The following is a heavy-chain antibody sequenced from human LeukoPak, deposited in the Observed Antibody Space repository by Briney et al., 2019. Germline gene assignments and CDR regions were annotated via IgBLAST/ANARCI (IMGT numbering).Heavy chain of an antibody. J-gene: IGHJ4*02. D-gene: IGHD3-16*01. CDR1: GFTFDDFA. CDR2: ISWNGGSI. CDR3: SKGRGRFWTYFDH. V-gene: IGHV3-9*01. Sequence: PGRALRLSCAASGFTFDDFAMHWVRQAPGKGLEWVAGISWNGGSIDYANSVRGRFIISRDNAENSLYLQMNSLRAEDTALYYCSKGRGRFWTYFDHWGQGALVTVS.